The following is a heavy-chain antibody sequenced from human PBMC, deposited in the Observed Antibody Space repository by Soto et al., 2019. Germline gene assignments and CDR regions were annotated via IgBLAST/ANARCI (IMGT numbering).Heavy chain of an antibody. CDR2: INSDGSVS. D-gene: IGHD2-15*01. J-gene: IGHJ6*03. CDR1: GFTFSNYW. V-gene: IGHV3-74*03. Sequence: EVQLVESGGGLVQPGGSLRLSCAASGFTFSNYWMYWVRQAPGKGLEWVSRINSDGSVSTYADSVKGRLTISRDNVKNTLYLQMDSLRAEDTAVYYCATGDCVGGSCYLLAGSFDYYVDAWGKGTAVTV. CDR3: ATGDCVGGSCYLLAGSFDYYVDA.